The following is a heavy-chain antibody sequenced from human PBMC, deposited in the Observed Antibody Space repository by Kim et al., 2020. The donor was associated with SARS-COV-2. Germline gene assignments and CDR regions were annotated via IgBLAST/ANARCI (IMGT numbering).Heavy chain of an antibody. CDR3: ARRSSFGVVDY. D-gene: IGHD3-3*01. Sequence: PTLVSRVPISEDTSKNQCSLKLSSVTAADTAVYYCARRSSFGVVDYWGQGTLVTVSS. J-gene: IGHJ4*02. V-gene: IGHV4-39*01.